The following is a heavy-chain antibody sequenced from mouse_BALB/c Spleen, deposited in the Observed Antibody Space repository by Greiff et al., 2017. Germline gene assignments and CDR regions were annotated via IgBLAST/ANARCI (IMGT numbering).Heavy chain of an antibody. Sequence: EVQLQQSGPELVKPGASVKMSCKASGYTFTSYVMHWVKQKPGQGLEWIGYINPYNDGTKYNEKFKGKATLTSDTSSSTAYMELRSLTSEDSAVYYGEKGDGSAWFAYWGQGTLVTVSA. CDR3: EKGDGSAWFAY. CDR1: GYTFTSYV. CDR2: INPYNDGT. D-gene: IGHD1-1*01. J-gene: IGHJ3*01. V-gene: IGHV1-14*01.